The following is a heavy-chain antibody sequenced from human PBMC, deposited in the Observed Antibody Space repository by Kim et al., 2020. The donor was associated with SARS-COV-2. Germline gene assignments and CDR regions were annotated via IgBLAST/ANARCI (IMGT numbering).Heavy chain of an antibody. V-gene: IGHV3-53*01. D-gene: IGHD6-19*01. J-gene: IGHJ2*01. CDR3: ARDARSIAVAGAGSYFDL. Sequence: KGRFTISRDNSTNTLYLQMNSLRAEDTAVYYCARDARSIAVAGAGSYFDLWGRGTLVTVSS.